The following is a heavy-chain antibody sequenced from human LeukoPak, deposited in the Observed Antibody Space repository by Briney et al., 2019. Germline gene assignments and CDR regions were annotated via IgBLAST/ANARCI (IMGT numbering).Heavy chain of an antibody. CDR3: ARGYSGYDPLGY. CDR2: IYSGGST. CDR1: GFTVSSNY. Sequence: GGSLRLSCAASGFTVSSNYKSWVRQAPGKGLEWVSVIYSGGSTYYADSVKGRFTISRDNSKNTLYLQMNSLRAEDTAVYYCARGYSGYDPLGYWGQGTLVTVSS. D-gene: IGHD5-12*01. V-gene: IGHV3-53*01. J-gene: IGHJ4*02.